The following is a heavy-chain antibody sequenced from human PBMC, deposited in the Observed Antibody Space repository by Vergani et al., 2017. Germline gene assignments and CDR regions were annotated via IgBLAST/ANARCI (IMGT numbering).Heavy chain of an antibody. CDR2: IYYSGST. V-gene: IGHV4-39*01. D-gene: IGHD6-19*01. CDR3: GRHSTVKGLVKLGWIDP. CDR1: GASIRSSNYY. J-gene: IGHJ5*02. Sequence: QLQLQESGPGLVKPSATLSLTCSVSGASIRSSNYYWGWIRQPPGKGLEWMESIYYSGSTYYNPSLKSRVTISVDTSKNQFSLKLSSVTAADTAVYFCGRHSTVKGLVKLGWIDPWGQGILVTVSS.